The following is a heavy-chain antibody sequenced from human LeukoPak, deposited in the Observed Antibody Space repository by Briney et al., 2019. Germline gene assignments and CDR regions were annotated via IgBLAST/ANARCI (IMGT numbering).Heavy chain of an antibody. CDR2: IWYDGSNK. D-gene: IGHD3-22*01. J-gene: IGHJ4*02. Sequence: PGGSLRLSCAASGFTFSSYGMHWVRQAPGKGLEWVAVIWYDGSNKYYADSVKGRFTISRDNSKNTLYLQMNSLRAEDTAVYYCASGYYYDSSVEHYFDYWGQGTLVTVSS. CDR1: GFTFSSYG. V-gene: IGHV3-33*01. CDR3: ASGYYYDSSVEHYFDY.